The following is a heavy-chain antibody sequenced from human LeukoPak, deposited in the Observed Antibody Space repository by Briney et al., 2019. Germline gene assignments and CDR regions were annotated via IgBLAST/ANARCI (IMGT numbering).Heavy chain of an antibody. D-gene: IGHD2-2*01. V-gene: IGHV3-23*01. CDR2: ISGSGGST. CDR1: GFTFSSYA. J-gene: IGHJ4*02. CDR3: AKALGIAVVPVDY. Sequence: HPGGSLRLSCAASGFTFSSYAMSWVRQAPGKGLEWVSAISGSGGSTYYTDSVKGRFTISRDNSKNTLYLQMNSLRAEDTAVYYCAKALGIAVVPVDYWDQGTLVTVSS.